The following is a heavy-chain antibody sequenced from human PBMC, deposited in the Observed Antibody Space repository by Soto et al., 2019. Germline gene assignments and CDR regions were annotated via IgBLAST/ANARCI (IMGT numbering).Heavy chain of an antibody. CDR2: ISSRSSYI. D-gene: IGHD3-22*01. V-gene: IGHV3-21*01. Sequence: GGSLRLSCAASGFTFSSYSMNWVRQAPGKGLEWVASISSRSSYIYYADSVKGRFTISRDNAKNSLYLQMNSLRAEDTAVYYCARANYYDSSVIARYYYGMDVWGQGTTVTVSS. CDR1: GFTFSSYS. J-gene: IGHJ6*02. CDR3: ARANYYDSSVIARYYYGMDV.